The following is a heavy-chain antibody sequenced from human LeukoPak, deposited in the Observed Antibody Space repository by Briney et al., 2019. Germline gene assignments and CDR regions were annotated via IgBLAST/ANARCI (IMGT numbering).Heavy chain of an antibody. J-gene: IGHJ4*02. D-gene: IGHD2-21*02. V-gene: IGHV4-39*01. CDR2: IYYSGST. CDR3: ARHAVVTALYYFDY. CDR1: GGSISSSSYY. Sequence: SETLSLTCTVSGGSISSSSYYWGWIRQPPGKGLEWIGSIYYSGSTYYNPSLKSRVTISVDTSKNQFSLKLSSVTAADTAVYYCARHAVVTALYYFDYWGQGTLVTVSP.